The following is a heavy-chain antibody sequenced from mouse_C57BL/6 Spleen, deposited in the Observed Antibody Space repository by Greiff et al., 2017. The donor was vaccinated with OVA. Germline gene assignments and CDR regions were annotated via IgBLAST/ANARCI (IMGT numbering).Heavy chain of an antibody. Sequence: QVQLQQSGAELVRPGTSVKLSCKASGYTFTSYWMHWVKQRPGQGLEWIGVIDPSDSYTNYKQKFKGKATLSVDKSSSTASMQLSSLTSEDSAVYYCARLLRAVARLYAMDYWGQGTSVTVSS. V-gene: IGHV1-59*01. CDR2: IDPSDSYT. CDR3: ARLLRAVARLYAMDY. J-gene: IGHJ4*01. CDR1: GYTFTSYW. D-gene: IGHD1-1*01.